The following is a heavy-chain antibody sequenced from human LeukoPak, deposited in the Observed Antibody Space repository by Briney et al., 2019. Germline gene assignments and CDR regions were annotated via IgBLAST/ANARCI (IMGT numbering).Heavy chain of an antibody. D-gene: IGHD6-19*01. CDR3: AREDGSSGWHLGDN. V-gene: IGHV3-33*01. CDR1: GFTFSNYG. CDR2: IWYDGSNK. J-gene: IGHJ4*02. Sequence: GTSLRLSCAASGFTFSNYGVHWVRQGPGKGLEWVAVIWYDGSNKYYADSVKGRFTISRDNSQNTLYLQMNSLRVEDTAVYYCAREDGSSGWHLGDNWGQGTLVTVSS.